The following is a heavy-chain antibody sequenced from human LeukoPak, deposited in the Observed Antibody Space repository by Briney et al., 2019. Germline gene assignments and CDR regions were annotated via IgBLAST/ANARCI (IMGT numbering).Heavy chain of an antibody. J-gene: IGHJ5*02. V-gene: IGHV1-69*04. Sequence: GASVKVSCKASGGTFSSYAISWVRQAPGQGLEWMGRIIPILGIANYAQKFQGRVMITADKSTSTAYMELSSLRSEDTAVYYCARGVAVAGIPSSNWFDPWGQGTLVTVSS. D-gene: IGHD6-19*01. CDR3: ARGVAVAGIPSSNWFDP. CDR1: GGTFSSYA. CDR2: IIPILGIA.